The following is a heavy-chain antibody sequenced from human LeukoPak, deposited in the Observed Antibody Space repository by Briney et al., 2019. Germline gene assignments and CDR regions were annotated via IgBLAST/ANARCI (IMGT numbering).Heavy chain of an antibody. J-gene: IGHJ6*03. CDR1: GYSISSGYY. CDR3: GRQGYYYYYMDV. V-gene: IGHV4-38-2*02. Sequence: SETLSLTCTVSGYSISSGYYWAWIRQPPGKGLEWIGSIYHSGSTYYNPSLKSRVTISVDTSKNQFSLKLSSVTAADTAVYYCGRQGYYYYYMDVWGKGTTVTVSS. CDR2: IYHSGST.